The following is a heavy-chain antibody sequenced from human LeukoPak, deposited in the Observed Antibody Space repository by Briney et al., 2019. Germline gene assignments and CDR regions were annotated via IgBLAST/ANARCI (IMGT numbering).Heavy chain of an antibody. J-gene: IGHJ5*02. Sequence: GGSLRLSCAASGFTFRTYSMNWVRQTPGKGLEWVSFISTRSEYIYYADSVKGRFTISRDNAKNSLYLQMTSLRAEDTAVYYCARGGLPSAIDWFDPWGQGTLVTVSS. V-gene: IGHV3-21*01. CDR2: ISTRSEYI. CDR1: GFTFRTYS. D-gene: IGHD2-2*02. CDR3: ARGGLPSAIDWFDP.